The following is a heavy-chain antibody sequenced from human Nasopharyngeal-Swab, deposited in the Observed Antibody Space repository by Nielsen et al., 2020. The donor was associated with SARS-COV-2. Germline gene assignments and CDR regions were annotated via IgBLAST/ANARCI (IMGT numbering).Heavy chain of an antibody. CDR1: GYTFARYA. CDR3: ARDLSTYYDILTGYYGCFDY. CDR2: INTNTGNP. V-gene: IGHV7-4-1*02. Sequence: ASVKVSCKASGYTFARYAMNWVRQEAGQGLEWMGWINTNTGNPTYAQGFTGRFVFSLDTSVSTAYLQISSLKAEDTAVYYCARDLSTYYDILTGYYGCFDYWGQGTLVTVSS. D-gene: IGHD3-9*01. J-gene: IGHJ4*02.